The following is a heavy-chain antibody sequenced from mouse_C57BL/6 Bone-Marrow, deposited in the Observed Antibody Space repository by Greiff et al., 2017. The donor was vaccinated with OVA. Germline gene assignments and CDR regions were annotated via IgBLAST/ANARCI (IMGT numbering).Heavy chain of an antibody. D-gene: IGHD1-1*01. CDR1: GYTFTSYW. CDR2: IHPTSGST. J-gene: IGHJ1*03. Sequence: QVQLQQPGAELVKPGASVKLSCKASGYTFTSYWMHWVKQRPGQGLEWIGMIHPTSGSTNYNEKFKSKATLPLDKSSSTAYMQLSSLTSEYSAVYYCARRSDYYDGSYWYFDVWGTGTTVTVSS. V-gene: IGHV1-64*01. CDR3: ARRSDYYDGSYWYFDV.